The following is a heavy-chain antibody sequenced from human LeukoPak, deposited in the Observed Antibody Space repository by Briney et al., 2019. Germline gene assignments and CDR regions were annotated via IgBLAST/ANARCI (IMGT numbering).Heavy chain of an antibody. D-gene: IGHD3-22*01. CDR2: ISSSGSTI. CDR3: ARDQGSYYDSSGYYYAGTAFDI. J-gene: IGHJ3*02. Sequence: GGSLRLSCAASGFTFSDYYMSWIRQAPGKGLEWVSYISSSGSTIYYADSVKGRFTISRDNAKNSLYLQMNSLRAEDTAVYYCARDQGSYYDSSGYYYAGTAFDIWGQGTMVTVSS. CDR1: GFTFSDYY. V-gene: IGHV3-11*01.